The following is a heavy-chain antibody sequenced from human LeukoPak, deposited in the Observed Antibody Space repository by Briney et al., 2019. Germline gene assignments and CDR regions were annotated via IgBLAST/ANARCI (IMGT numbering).Heavy chain of an antibody. V-gene: IGHV3-23*01. CDR1: GFTFSSDA. J-gene: IGHJ4*02. Sequence: GGSLRLSCAASGFTFSSDAMSWVRQAPGKGLEWVSAISGGGGSTYYAVSVKGRFTISRDNSKNTLFLQMNSLRAEDTAVYFCAKDPEVLRWSFEYWGQGTLVTVSS. CDR3: AKDPEVLRWSFEY. D-gene: IGHD4-23*01. CDR2: ISGGGGST.